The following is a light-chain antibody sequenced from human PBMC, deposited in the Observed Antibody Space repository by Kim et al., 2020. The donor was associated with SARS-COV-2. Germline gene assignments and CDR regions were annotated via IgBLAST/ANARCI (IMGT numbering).Light chain of an antibody. CDR3: NSRDNNDNVL. V-gene: IGLV3-19*01. CDR2: GKN. Sequence: SSELTHDPAVSVALGQTVRITCQGDSLRTYYTTWFQQKPGQAPIVVFYGKNNRPSGIPDRFSGSSSGNTASLTITATQAGDEADYYCNSRDNNDNVLFGGGTQLTVL. CDR1: SLRTYY. J-gene: IGLJ2*01.